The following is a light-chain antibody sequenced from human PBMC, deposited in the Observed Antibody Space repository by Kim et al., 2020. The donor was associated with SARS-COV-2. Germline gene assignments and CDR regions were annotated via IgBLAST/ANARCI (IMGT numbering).Light chain of an antibody. CDR2: QDT. V-gene: IGLV3-1*01. Sequence: SYELTQPPSVSVSPGQTASITCSGDKLGEKHTCWYQQKPGHSPVLVIYQDTKRPSGIPERFPGYTSVNTSTLTISGTQAVDEADYYCQSWDSSAVVFGGGTKLTVL. J-gene: IGLJ3*02. CDR3: QSWDSSAVV. CDR1: KLGEKH.